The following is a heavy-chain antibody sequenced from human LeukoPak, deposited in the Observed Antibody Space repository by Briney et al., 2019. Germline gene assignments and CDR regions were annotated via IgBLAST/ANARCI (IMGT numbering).Heavy chain of an antibody. Sequence: ASVKVSCKASGYTFTGYYMHWVRQAPGQGLEWMGWINPNSGGTNYAQKFQGRVTMTRDTSISTAYMELSRLRSDDTAVYYCARVGYYGSGLFFDYWGQGTLVTVSS. D-gene: IGHD3-10*01. CDR1: GYTFTGYY. CDR3: ARVGYYGSGLFFDY. J-gene: IGHJ4*02. V-gene: IGHV1-2*02. CDR2: INPNSGGT.